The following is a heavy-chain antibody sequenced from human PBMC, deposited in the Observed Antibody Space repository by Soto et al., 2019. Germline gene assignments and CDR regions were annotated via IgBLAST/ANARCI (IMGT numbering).Heavy chain of an antibody. Sequence: QVHLVQPRAKVKKPGASVKVSCKGSGYTFTSYGITWVRQAPGQGLEWMGWISAHNGNTDYAQKLQGRVTVTRDTSTSTAYMELRSLRSDDTAVYYCARGRYGDYWGQGALVTVSS. J-gene: IGHJ4*02. CDR1: GYTFTSYG. CDR2: ISAHNGNT. V-gene: IGHV1-18*01. CDR3: ARGRYGDY. D-gene: IGHD1-1*01.